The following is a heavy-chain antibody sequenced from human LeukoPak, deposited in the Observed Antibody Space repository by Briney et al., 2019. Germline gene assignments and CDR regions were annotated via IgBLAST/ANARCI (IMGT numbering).Heavy chain of an antibody. CDR2: IIPIFGSP. J-gene: IGHJ4*02. Sequence: SVKVSCKASGDTFNKYAISWVRLAPGQGLEWMGGIIPIFGSPNYAHKFQGRLTITTDESTSTAYMELSSLTSDDTAVYYCARVRDYLFDYWGQGTLVTVSS. D-gene: IGHD2/OR15-2a*01. CDR3: ARVRDYLFDY. V-gene: IGHV1-69*05. CDR1: GDTFNKYA.